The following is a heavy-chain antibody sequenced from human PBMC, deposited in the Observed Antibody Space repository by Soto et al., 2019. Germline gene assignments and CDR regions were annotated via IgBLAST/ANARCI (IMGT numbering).Heavy chain of an antibody. J-gene: IGHJ3*02. V-gene: IGHV3-23*01. CDR1: GFTVSSHA. Sequence: EVQVLESGGGLVQPGGSLRLSCEGSGFTVSSHAMTWIRQAPGKGPEWVSTITADGGTYYADSVKVRFAMARDTSESTLYLQMNSLGAEDTAAYDCAQHVSCSGGSCQYDAFAIRGQGTMVTVSS. CDR2: ITADGGT. D-gene: IGHD2-15*01. CDR3: AQHVSCSGGSCQYDAFAI.